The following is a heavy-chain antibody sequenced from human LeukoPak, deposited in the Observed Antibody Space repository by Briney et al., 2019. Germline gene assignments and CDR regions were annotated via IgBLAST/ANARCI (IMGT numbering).Heavy chain of an antibody. D-gene: IGHD2-21*02. V-gene: IGHV1-69*05. J-gene: IGHJ6*03. Sequence: GPSVRVSCKASGDTFSSYAISLVREAPGQGLEWMGRIIPIFGTANYAQKFQGRVTITTGESTSTAYMELSSLRLKSDAVYYCSSVGYCGGDCCMGYMDVWGQGTTVTVSS. CDR2: IIPIFGTA. CDR1: GDTFSSYA. CDR3: SSVGYCGGDCCMGYMDV.